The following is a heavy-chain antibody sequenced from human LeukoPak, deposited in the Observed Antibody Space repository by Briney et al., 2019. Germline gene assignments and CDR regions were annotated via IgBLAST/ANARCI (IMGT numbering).Heavy chain of an antibody. CDR2: ISSSGSTI. J-gene: IGHJ6*03. Sequence: SGGSLRLSCAASGFTFSSYEMNWVRQAPGKGLEWVSYISSSGSTIYYADSVKGRFTISRDNAKNSLYLQMNSLRSEDTAVYYCAKDGGVRGPDYYYYMDVWGKGTTVTISS. CDR3: AKDGGVRGPDYYYYMDV. CDR1: GFTFSSYE. V-gene: IGHV3-48*03. D-gene: IGHD3-10*01.